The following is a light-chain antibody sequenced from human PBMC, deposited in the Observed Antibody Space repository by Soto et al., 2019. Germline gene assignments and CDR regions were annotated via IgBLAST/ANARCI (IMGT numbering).Light chain of an antibody. Sequence: QSALTQPASVSGSPGQSITISCTGTSSDVGNYNLVSWYQQHPGKAPKLIIYEVTKRPSGGSNRCSGSKSGNTASLTISGLQAEDEADYSCCPYAGSRTYVFGSGTKVTVL. CDR3: CPYAGSRTYV. J-gene: IGLJ1*01. CDR2: EVT. V-gene: IGLV2-23*02. CDR1: SSDVGNYNL.